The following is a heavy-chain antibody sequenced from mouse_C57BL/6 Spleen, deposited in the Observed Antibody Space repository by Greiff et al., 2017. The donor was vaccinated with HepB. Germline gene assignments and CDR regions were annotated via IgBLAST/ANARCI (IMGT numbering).Heavy chain of an antibody. V-gene: IGHV1-81*01. J-gene: IGHJ3*01. D-gene: IGHD3-2*01. CDR1: GYTFTSYG. Sequence: QVQLQQSGAELARPGASVKLSCKASGYTFTSYGISWVKQSTGQGLEWIGEIYPRSGNTYYNEKFKGKATLTADKSSSTAYMELRSLTSEDSAVYFCARRQPEAWFAYWGQGTLVTVSA. CDR2: IYPRSGNT. CDR3: ARRQPEAWFAY.